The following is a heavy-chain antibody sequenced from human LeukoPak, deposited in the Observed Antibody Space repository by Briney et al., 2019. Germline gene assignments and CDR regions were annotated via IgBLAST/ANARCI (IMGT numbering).Heavy chain of an antibody. V-gene: IGHV3-48*03. CDR3: ARGYGDYAPRFFEY. D-gene: IGHD4-17*01. CDR2: ITTSGSTI. CDR1: GFTFSSYE. J-gene: IGHJ4*02. Sequence: PGGSLRLSCAASGFTFSSYEMNWVRQAPGKGLEWVSYITTSGSTIYYADSVKGRFTIPRDNAKNSLYLQMNSLRAEDTAVYYCARGYGDYAPRFFEYWGQGTLVTVSS.